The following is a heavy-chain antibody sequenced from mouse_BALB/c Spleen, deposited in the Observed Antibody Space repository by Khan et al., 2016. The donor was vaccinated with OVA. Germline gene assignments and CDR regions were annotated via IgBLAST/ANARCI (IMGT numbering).Heavy chain of an antibody. D-gene: IGHD1-1*02. J-gene: IGHJ4*01. CDR1: GFSLTNYG. Sequence: VQLQESGPGLVAPSQSLSITCTISGFSLTNYGVHWVRQPPGKGLEWLAVIWNDGSTNYNSVLKSRLTITKDDSKSQVFLKMNSLQTDATANYFGSRQPYYHYNVMDYWGQGTSVTVSS. CDR3: SRQPYYHYNVMDY. V-gene: IGHV2-6-1*01. CDR2: IWNDGST.